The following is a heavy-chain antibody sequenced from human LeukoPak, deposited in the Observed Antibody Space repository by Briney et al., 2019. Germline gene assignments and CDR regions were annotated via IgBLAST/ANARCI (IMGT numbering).Heavy chain of an antibody. Sequence: SETLSLTCTVSGGSINTYYWSWIRRPPGKGLEWIGYIYYSGSTNYNPSLKSRVTISVDTSKNQFSLNLNSVTAADTAEYYCARAPGSAYYPYYYMDVWGKGTTVTVSS. J-gene: IGHJ6*03. CDR1: GGSINTYY. V-gene: IGHV4-59*01. D-gene: IGHD6-19*01. CDR2: IYYSGST. CDR3: ARAPGSAYYPYYYMDV.